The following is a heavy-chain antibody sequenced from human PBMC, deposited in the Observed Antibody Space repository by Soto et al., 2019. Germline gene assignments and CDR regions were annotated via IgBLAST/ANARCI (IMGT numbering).Heavy chain of an antibody. CDR2: ISPSDGIT. V-gene: IGHV1-46*01. J-gene: IGHJ4*02. D-gene: IGHD5-12*01. CDR1: GYTFTSYE. Sequence: GASVKVSCKASGYTFTSYEMYWVRQAPGQGLEWMGIISPSDGITTYAQKLQGRVTMTTDTSTSTAYMELRSLRSDDTAVYYCARVQSGYDFAYWGQGTLVTVSS. CDR3: ARVQSGYDFAY.